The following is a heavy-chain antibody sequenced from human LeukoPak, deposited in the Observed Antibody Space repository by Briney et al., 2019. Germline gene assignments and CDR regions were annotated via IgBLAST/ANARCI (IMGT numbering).Heavy chain of an antibody. D-gene: IGHD3-22*01. Sequence: GASVKVSCEASGGTFSSYAISWVRQAPGQGLEWMGRIIPIFGTANYAQKFQGRVTITTDESTSTAYMELSSLRSEDTAVYYCASSPPDYYDSSGVFDYWGQGTLVTVSS. CDR3: ASSPPDYYDSSGVFDY. CDR2: IIPIFGTA. CDR1: GGTFSSYA. V-gene: IGHV1-69*05. J-gene: IGHJ4*02.